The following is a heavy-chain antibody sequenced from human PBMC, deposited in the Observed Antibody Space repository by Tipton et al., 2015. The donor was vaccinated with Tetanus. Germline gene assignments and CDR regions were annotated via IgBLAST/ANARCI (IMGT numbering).Heavy chain of an antibody. CDR3: AKPQQSPVHAMDV. V-gene: IGHV3-23*01. Sequence: SLRLSCEASGFTFSTYPMHWVRQAPGKGLEWVSAIGDTEFVTYYADSLKGRFTISRDNSKNTLSLQMISLRAEDTAIYYCAKPQQSPVHAMDVWGQGNPGHRLL. D-gene: IGHD6-13*01. CDR1: GFTFSTYP. CDR2: IGDTEFVT. J-gene: IGHJ6*02.